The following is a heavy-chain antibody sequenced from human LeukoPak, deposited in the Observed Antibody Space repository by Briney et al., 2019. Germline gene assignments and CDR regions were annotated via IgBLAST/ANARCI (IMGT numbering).Heavy chain of an antibody. CDR1: GASISTYY. D-gene: IGHD7-27*01. V-gene: IGHV4-59*08. CDR3: ARHKLGLVFDY. CDR2: IYYSGGT. Sequence: PSETLSLTCTVPGASISTYYWSWIRQPPGQGLEWIGYIYYSGGTNYNPSLKSRVTMSVDTSKNQFSLNLSSVTAADTAVYYCARHKLGLVFDYWGQGTLVTVSS. J-gene: IGHJ4*02.